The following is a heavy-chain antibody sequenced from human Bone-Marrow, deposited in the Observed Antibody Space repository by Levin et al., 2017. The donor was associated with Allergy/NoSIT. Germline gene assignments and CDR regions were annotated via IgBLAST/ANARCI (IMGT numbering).Heavy chain of an antibody. CDR2: ISYDGGIK. D-gene: IGHD2-15*01. CDR3: AKDSSRYCSGGSCFPCDY. J-gene: IGHJ4*02. V-gene: IGHV3-30*18. Sequence: GGSLRLSCAASGFTFSTCGMHWVRQAPGKGLEWVAVISYDGGIKYYADSVKGRFSISRDNSKSTLYLQMNSLRAEDTAVYYCAKDSSRYCSGGSCFPCDYWGQGTLVTVSS. CDR1: GFTFSTCG.